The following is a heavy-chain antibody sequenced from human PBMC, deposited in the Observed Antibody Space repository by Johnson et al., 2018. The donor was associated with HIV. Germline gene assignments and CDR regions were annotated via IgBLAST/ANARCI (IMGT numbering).Heavy chain of an antibody. Sequence: QVQLVESGGGVVQPGRSLRLSCAASGFTFSSYAMHWVRQAPGKGLEWVAVISYDGSNKYYADSGKGRFTISRANSKNTLYLQMNSLRDEDTAVYYCARDGVATEAHDAFDIWGQGTMVTVSS. J-gene: IGHJ3*02. CDR1: GFTFSSYA. CDR2: ISYDGSNK. CDR3: ARDGVATEAHDAFDI. V-gene: IGHV3-30-3*01. D-gene: IGHD5-12*01.